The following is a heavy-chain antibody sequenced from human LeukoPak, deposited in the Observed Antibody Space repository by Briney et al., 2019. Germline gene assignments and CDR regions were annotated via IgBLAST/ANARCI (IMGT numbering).Heavy chain of an antibody. D-gene: IGHD2-15*01. CDR1: GGSISSGSYY. V-gene: IGHV4-61*02. J-gene: IGHJ6*03. CDR2: IYTSGST. CDR3: ARVRCSGGSCPYYYYYYMDV. Sequence: PSETLSLTCTVSGGSISSGSYYWSWIRQPAGKGLEWIGRIYTSGSTNYNPSLKRRVTISIDTSKNQFSLKLRFVTAADTAVYYCARVRCSGGSCPYYYYYYMDVWGKGTTVTVSS.